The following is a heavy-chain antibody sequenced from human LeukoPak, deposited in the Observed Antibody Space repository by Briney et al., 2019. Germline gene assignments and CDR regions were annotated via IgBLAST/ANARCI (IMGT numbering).Heavy chain of an antibody. V-gene: IGHV1-2*02. J-gene: IGHJ4*02. CDR3: ARDLKVGYSSGRYSWGTGSSNDY. Sequence: ASVKVSCKASGYTFTGYYMHWVRQAPGQGLEWMGWINPNSGGTNYAQKFQGRVTMTRDTSISTAYMELSRLRSDDTAVYYCARDLKVGYSSGRYSWGTGSSNDYWGQGTLVTVSS. CDR1: GYTFTGYY. D-gene: IGHD6-19*01. CDR2: INPNSGGT.